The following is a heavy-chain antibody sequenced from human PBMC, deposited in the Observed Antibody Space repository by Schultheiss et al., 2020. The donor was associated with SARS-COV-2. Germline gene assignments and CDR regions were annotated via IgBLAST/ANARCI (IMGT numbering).Heavy chain of an antibody. Sequence: GESLKISCAASGFTFSSYAMSWVRQAPGKGLEWVSAISGSGGSTYYADSVKGRFTISRDNSKNTLYLQMNSPRAEDTAVYYCARAAHDYRTMGTFDYWGQGTLVTVSS. CDR3: ARAAHDYRTMGTFDY. J-gene: IGHJ4*02. V-gene: IGHV3-23*01. D-gene: IGHD4-11*01. CDR1: GFTFSSYA. CDR2: ISGSGGST.